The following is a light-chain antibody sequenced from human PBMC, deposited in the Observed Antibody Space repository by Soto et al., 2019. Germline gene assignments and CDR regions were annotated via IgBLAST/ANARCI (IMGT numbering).Light chain of an antibody. CDR3: QHYSLYSRT. CDR1: QTIDTW. V-gene: IGKV1-5*03. Sequence: DIQMTQSPSTLSASIGDGVTITCRASQTIDTWLAWYQQKPGKAPKLLIYKASSLQTGVPSRFSGSGSGTESTLTISSLQPDDFATYYCQHYSLYSRTFGQGTKVEVK. CDR2: KAS. J-gene: IGKJ1*01.